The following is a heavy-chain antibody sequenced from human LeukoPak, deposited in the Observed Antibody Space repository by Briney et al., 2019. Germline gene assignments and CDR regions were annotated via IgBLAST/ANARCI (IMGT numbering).Heavy chain of an antibody. CDR2: IYPGDSDT. D-gene: IGHD6-19*01. CDR1: GYSFTNYW. Sequence: GESLQISCKGSGYSFTNYWIGWVRQMPGKGLEWLGIIYPGDSDTRYNPSFEGQVTISADKSISTAYLQWSSLTASDTAMYYCARRYTSSEIFDYWGQGTLVTVSS. CDR3: ARRYTSSEIFDY. V-gene: IGHV5-51*01. J-gene: IGHJ4*02.